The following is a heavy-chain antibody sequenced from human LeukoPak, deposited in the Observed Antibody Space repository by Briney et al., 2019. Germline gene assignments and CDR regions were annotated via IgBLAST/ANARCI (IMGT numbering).Heavy chain of an antibody. CDR2: ISGSGGST. CDR3: AKRDSWSGPEYYFDY. CDR1: GFTFSSYA. V-gene: IGHV3-23*01. J-gene: IGHJ4*02. Sequence: GGSLRLSCAASGFTFSSYAMSWVRQAPEKGLEWVSAISGSGGSTYYADSVKGRFTISRDNSKNTLYLQMNSLRAEDTAVYYCAKRDSWSGPEYYFDYWGQGTLVTVSS. D-gene: IGHD3-3*01.